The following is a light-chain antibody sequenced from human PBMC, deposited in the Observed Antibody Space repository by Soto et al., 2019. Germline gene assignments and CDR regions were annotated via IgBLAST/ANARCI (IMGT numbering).Light chain of an antibody. J-gene: IGKJ3*01. CDR2: LGS. CDR1: ESLLFTNGYNY. Sequence: DIVMTQSPLSLPVTPGEAASISCRSSESLLFTNGYNYLDWYVQQPGQSPQLLIYLGSHRAPGVPDRFSGSGSGTHVTLKISRVEAEDVGFYYCMQCVETPFTFGPGTKVDIK. V-gene: IGKV2-28*01. CDR3: MQCVETPFT.